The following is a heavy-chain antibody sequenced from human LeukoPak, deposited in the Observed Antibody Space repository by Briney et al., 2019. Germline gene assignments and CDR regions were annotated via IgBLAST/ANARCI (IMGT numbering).Heavy chain of an antibody. J-gene: IGHJ4*02. V-gene: IGHV3-48*02. CDR3: ARSRSGNYFDY. CDR2: ISSGAGDT. Sequence: GGSLRLSCAGTGFTFSAYSLNWVRQAPGKGLEWVSYISSGAGDTYYADSVKGRFTISRDNAQNSLYLQMNGLRDEDTAVYHCARSRSGNYFDYWGQGTLVSVSS. CDR1: GFTFSAYS. D-gene: IGHD1-26*01.